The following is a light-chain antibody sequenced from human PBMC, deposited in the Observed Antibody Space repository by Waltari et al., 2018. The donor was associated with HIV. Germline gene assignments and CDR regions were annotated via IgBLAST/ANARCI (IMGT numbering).Light chain of an antibody. V-gene: IGLV2-8*01. CDR1: NSDVGAYDF. CDR3: TSYAGNSNFVV. CDR2: EAN. Sequence: QSALTQPPSASGSPGQSVSISCTGTNSDVGAYDFVSWYQQHPGKAPNLIIYEANKRPSGVPDRFSGSKSGNTASLIVSGLQAEDEGDYFCTSYAGNSNFVVFGGGTKLTVL. J-gene: IGLJ2*01.